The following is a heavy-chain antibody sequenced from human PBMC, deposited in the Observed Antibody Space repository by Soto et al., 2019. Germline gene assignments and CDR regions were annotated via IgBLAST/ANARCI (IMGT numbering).Heavy chain of an antibody. CDR2: INHSGST. CDR1: GGSFSGYY. CDR3: ARGFHYSFAY. J-gene: IGHJ4*02. D-gene: IGHD4-4*01. V-gene: IGHV4-34*01. Sequence: SETLSLTCAVYGGSFSGYYWSWIRQPPGKGLEWIGEINHSGSTNYNPSLKSRVTISVDTSKNQFSLKLSSVTAADTAVYYCARGFHYSFAYWGQGTLVTVSS.